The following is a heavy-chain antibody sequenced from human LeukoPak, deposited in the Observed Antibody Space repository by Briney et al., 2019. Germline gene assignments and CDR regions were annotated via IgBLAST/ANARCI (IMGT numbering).Heavy chain of an antibody. D-gene: IGHD3-22*01. Sequence: SETLSLTCTVSGGSISSYYWSWIRQPPGKGLEWIGYIYYSGSTNYNPSLKSRVTISVDTSKNQFSLKLSSVTVADTAVYYCARRRFDYYDSSGYQTDAFDIWGQGTMVTVSS. J-gene: IGHJ3*02. CDR3: ARRRFDYYDSSGYQTDAFDI. V-gene: IGHV4-59*01. CDR2: IYYSGST. CDR1: GGSISSYY.